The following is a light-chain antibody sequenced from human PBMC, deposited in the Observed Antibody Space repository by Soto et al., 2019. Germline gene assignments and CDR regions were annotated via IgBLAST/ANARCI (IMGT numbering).Light chain of an antibody. V-gene: IGKV1-39*01. J-gene: IGKJ2*02. CDR1: QIITTY. CDR3: QQSYSMPGT. CDR2: AAS. Sequence: DIQMTKSPSSLSASVGDRVTITCRASQIITTYLNWYQHHPGRAPKLLIYAASILQSGVPSRFSGSGSGTDFSLTISSLQPEDFATYYCQQSYSMPGTFGQGTKVDIK.